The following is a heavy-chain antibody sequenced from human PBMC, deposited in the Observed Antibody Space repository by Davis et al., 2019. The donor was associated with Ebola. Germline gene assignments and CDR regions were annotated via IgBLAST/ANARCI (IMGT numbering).Heavy chain of an antibody. Sequence: AASVKVSCKASGGTFSSYTISWVRQAPGQGLEWMGRIIPILGIGNYAQKFQGRVTITADKSTSTAYMELSSLRSEDTAVYYCARVFEGTSGEYYYSYGMDVWGQGTTVTVSS. CDR3: ARVFEGTSGEYYYSYGMDV. J-gene: IGHJ6*02. V-gene: IGHV1-69*02. CDR1: GGTFSSYT. CDR2: IIPILGIG. D-gene: IGHD2-2*01.